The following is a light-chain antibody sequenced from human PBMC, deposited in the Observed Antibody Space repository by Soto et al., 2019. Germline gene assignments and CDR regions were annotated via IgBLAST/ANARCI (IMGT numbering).Light chain of an antibody. CDR2: EIT. CDR1: STNIGAYDY. J-gene: IGLJ1*01. V-gene: IGLV2-14*01. Sequence: QSVLTQPASVSGSPGQSITISCTGTSTNIGAYDYVSWYQQHPSKAPKLIIYEITTRPLGVSNRFSDSKSGNTASLTISGLQAEDDDNYCCNSSTPLVNNVFGTGTKVTVL. CDR3: NSSTPLVNNV.